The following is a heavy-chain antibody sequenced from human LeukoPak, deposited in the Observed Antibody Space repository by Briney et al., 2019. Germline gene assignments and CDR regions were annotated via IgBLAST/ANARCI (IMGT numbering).Heavy chain of an antibody. CDR1: GFAFSTYV. CDR3: ARDVTGSLDY. J-gene: IGHJ4*02. Sequence: PGGSLRLSCAASGFAFSTYVMHWVRQAPGKGLEWVAIIWFDVSKDYHADSVKGRFTISRDKSRNTLFLQMDSLRVEDTALYYCARDVTGSLDYWGQGTLVTVSS. V-gene: IGHV3-33*01. CDR2: IWFDVSKD. D-gene: IGHD2-8*02.